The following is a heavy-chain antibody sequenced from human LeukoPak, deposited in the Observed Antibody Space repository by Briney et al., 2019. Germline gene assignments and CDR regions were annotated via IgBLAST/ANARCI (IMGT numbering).Heavy chain of an antibody. CDR2: IHSSGST. J-gene: IGHJ5*02. CDR3: ARDSAYCSGGRCPKWFDP. V-gene: IGHV4-31*03. D-gene: IGHD2-15*01. Sequence: SETLSLTCTVSGDSINNRNYYWTWIRQHPGKALEWVGYIHSSGSTFYSPSLKSRLTISLDTSKNQFSLKLKSVTAADTAVYFCARDSAYCSGGRCPKWFDPWGQGALVTVSS. CDR1: GDSINNRNYY.